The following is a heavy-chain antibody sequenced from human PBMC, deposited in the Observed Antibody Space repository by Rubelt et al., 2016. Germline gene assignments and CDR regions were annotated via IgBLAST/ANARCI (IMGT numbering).Heavy chain of an antibody. CDR1: GGSISSGGFF. CDR3: ARGGYGSFESVDASDI. V-gene: IGHV4-61*05. Sequence: QLQLRESGPGLVKPSETLSLACTVSGGSISSGGFFWGWIRQPPGKGLEWIAYIYYSGRTKYNPSLKSRVPMSVDISKNQFSLSLTSVTAADTAVYYCARGGYGSFESVDASDIWGQGTLVTVSS. D-gene: IGHD4-17*01. J-gene: IGHJ3*02. CDR2: IYYSGRT.